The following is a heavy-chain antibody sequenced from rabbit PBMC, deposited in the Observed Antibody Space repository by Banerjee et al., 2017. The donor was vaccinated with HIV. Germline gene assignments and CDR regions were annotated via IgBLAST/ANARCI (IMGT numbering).Heavy chain of an antibody. J-gene: IGHJ6*01. Sequence: QSLEESGGDLVKPGASLTLTCTASGFSFNSNYFVCWVRQAPGKGLEWVACIYAGSSGSTAYASWAKGRFTISKSTSLNTVTLQMTSLTAADTATYFCARDAYGMDLWGPGTLVTVS. CDR3: ARDAYGMDL. CDR1: GFSFNSNYF. V-gene: IGHV1S40*01. CDR2: IYAGSSGST.